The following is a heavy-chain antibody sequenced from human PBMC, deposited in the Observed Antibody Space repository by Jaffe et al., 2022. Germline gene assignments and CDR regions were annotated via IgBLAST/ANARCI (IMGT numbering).Heavy chain of an antibody. J-gene: IGHJ6*03. V-gene: IGHV1-2*02. Sequence: QVQLVQSGAEVKKPGASVKVSCKASGYTFTGYYMHWVRQAPGQGLEWMGWINPNSGGTNYAQKFQGRVTMTRDTSISTAYMELSRLRSDDTAVYYCARVGVRGVIIQPYYYMDVWGKGTTVTVSS. CDR1: GYTFTGYY. CDR3: ARVGVRGVIIQPYYYMDV. D-gene: IGHD3-10*01. CDR2: INPNSGGT.